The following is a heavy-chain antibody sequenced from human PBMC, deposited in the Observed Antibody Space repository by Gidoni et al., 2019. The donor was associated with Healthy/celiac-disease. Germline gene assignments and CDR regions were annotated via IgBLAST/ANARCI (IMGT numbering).Heavy chain of an antibody. J-gene: IGHJ5*02. V-gene: IGHV4-34*01. CDR2: INHSGST. Sequence: QVQLQQRGAGLLKPSETLSLTFAVSGGSFSGYYWSWIRQPPGKGLEWIGDINHSGSTIYNPSLKSRVTISVDTSKNQFSLKLSSVTAADTAVYYCARGYVVVVWWFDPWGQGTLVTVSS. CDR1: GGSFSGYY. D-gene: IGHD2-15*01. CDR3: ARGYVVVVWWFDP.